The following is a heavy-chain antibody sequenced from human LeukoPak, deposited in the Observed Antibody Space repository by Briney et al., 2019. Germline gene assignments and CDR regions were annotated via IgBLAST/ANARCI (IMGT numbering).Heavy chain of an antibody. V-gene: IGHV3-21*01. Sequence: GGSLRLSCAASGFTFSIYSMNCVRQAPGKGLESVSSISSSSSYIYYADSMKGRFTLSIDNANNSLYLQINSLRAEDTAVYYCAREVKYDFWSGYYGDDAFDIWGQGTMVTASS. CDR1: GFTFSIYS. CDR3: AREVKYDFWSGYYGDDAFDI. CDR2: ISSSSSYI. D-gene: IGHD3/OR15-3a*01. J-gene: IGHJ3*02.